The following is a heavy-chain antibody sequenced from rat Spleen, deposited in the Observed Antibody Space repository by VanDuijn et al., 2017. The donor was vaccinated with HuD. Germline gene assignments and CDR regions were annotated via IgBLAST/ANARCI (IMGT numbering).Heavy chain of an antibody. CDR2: INKDSNII. V-gene: IGHV4-2*01. CDR3: VREELGVDY. J-gene: IGHJ2*01. CDR1: GFNFNDYW. D-gene: IGHD4-3*01. Sequence: EVKLVESGGGLVQPGRSLKLSCAASGFNFNDYWMGWVRQAPGKGLEWIGEINKDSNIIKYSPSLKDKTAISRDNAQNTLYLQMSKLGSEDTAIYYCVREELGVDYWGQGVMVTVSS.